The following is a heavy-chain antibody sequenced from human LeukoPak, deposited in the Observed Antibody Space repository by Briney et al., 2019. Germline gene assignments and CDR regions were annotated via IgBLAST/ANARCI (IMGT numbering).Heavy chain of an antibody. CDR3: ARETTVTTTYYYYYYMDV. V-gene: IGHV4-4*07. D-gene: IGHD4-11*01. Sequence: PSETLSLTCTVSGGSTSSYYWSWIRQPAGKGLEWIGHIYTSGSTNYNPSLKSRVTMSVDTSKNQFSLKLSSVTAADTAVYYCARETTVTTTYYYYYYMDVWGKGTAVTVSS. CDR2: IYTSGST. CDR1: GGSTSSYY. J-gene: IGHJ6*03.